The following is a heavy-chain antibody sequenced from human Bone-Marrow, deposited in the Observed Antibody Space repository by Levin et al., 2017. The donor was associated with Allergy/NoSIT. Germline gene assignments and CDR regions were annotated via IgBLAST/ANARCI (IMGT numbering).Heavy chain of an antibody. Sequence: AGESLKISCAASGFTFGSHGMHWVRQAPGKGLEWVAVIWYDGSDEYYADSVRGRFTISRDNFKNTLYLEMNNLGAEDTAVYDCARDIAAAGPDHWGQGTLVTVSS. CDR3: ARDIAAAGPDH. J-gene: IGHJ4*02. D-gene: IGHD6-13*01. CDR2: IWYDGSDE. V-gene: IGHV3-33*01. CDR1: GFTFGSHG.